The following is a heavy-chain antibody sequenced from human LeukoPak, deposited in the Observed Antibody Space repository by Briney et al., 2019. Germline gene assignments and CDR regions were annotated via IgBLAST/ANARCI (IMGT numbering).Heavy chain of an antibody. J-gene: IGHJ4*02. Sequence: GGSLRLSCAASGFTFSDYYMSWIRQAPGKGLEWVSYISSSGSTIYYADSVKGRFTISRDNSKNTLYLQMNSLRAEDTAVYYCARALRVTFTPGGYWGQGTLVTVSS. CDR3: ARALRVTFTPGGY. CDR1: GFTFSDYY. V-gene: IGHV3-11*04. CDR2: ISSSGSTI. D-gene: IGHD3-10*01.